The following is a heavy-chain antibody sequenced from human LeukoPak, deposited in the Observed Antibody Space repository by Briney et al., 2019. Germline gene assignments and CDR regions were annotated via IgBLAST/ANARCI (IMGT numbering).Heavy chain of an antibody. V-gene: IGHV4-30-4*08. J-gene: IGHJ5*02. D-gene: IGHD3-22*01. Sequence: SQTLSLTCTVSGGSISSGGYYWSWIRQHPGKGLEWIGYIYYSGSTYYNPSLKSRVTISVDTSKNQFSLKLSSVTAADTAVYYCARGAVLYYYDSSGPFDPWGQGTLVTVSS. CDR1: GGSISSGGYY. CDR2: IYYSGST. CDR3: ARGAVLYYYDSSGPFDP.